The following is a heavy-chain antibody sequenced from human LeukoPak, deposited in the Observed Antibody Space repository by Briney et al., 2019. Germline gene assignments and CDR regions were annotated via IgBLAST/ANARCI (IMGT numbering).Heavy chain of an antibody. J-gene: IGHJ3*02. Sequence: GGSLRLSCAASGFTFSDYYMRWIRQAPGKGLEWLSYISGSGSTIYYADSVKGRFTISRDNAKNTLYLQMNSLRAGDTAVYYCARAAANAFDIWGQGTMVTVSS. CDR3: ARAAANAFDI. V-gene: IGHV3-11*04. D-gene: IGHD6-13*01. CDR2: ISGSGSTI. CDR1: GFTFSDYY.